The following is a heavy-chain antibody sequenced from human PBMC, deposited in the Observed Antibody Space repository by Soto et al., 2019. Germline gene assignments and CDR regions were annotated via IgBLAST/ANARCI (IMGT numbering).Heavy chain of an antibody. V-gene: IGHV3-21*06. CDR3: ARPGELLQTFDS. D-gene: IGHD1-26*01. CDR2: ITGNSEYK. J-gene: IGHJ4*02. Sequence: EVQLVESGGGLVKPGGSLRLSCVVSGVSFSDYSMNWVRQAPGKGLEWVSLITGNSEYKYYAGSVKGRFTVSRDNAKNSLYLQMNSLTVEDTAVYYCARPGELLQTFDSWGQGTLVTVSS. CDR1: GVSFSDYS.